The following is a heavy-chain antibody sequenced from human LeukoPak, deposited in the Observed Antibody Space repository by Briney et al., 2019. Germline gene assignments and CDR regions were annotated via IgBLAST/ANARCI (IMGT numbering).Heavy chain of an antibody. D-gene: IGHD4/OR15-4a*01. Sequence: PGGSLRLSCAASGFTFGSYGMSWDRQAPGKGLEWVSAISGSGGSTYYADSVKGRFTISRDNSKNTLYLQMNSLRAEDTAVYYCARRAGAYSHPYDYWGQGTLVTVSS. V-gene: IGHV3-23*01. CDR2: ISGSGGST. CDR1: GFTFGSYG. CDR3: ARRAGAYSHPYDY. J-gene: IGHJ4*02.